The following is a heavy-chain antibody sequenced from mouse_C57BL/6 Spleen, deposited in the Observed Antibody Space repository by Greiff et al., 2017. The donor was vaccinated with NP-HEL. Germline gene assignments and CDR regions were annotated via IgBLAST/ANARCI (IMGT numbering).Heavy chain of an antibody. D-gene: IGHD4-1*01. CDR1: GYTFTEYT. J-gene: IGHJ2*01. V-gene: IGHV1-62-2*01. Sequence: QVQLQQSGAELVKPGASVKLSCKASGYTFTEYTIHWVKQRSGQGLEWIGWFYPGSGSIKYNEKFKDKATLTADKSSSTVYMELSRLTSEDSAVYFCARHEDRGNWDEYYFDYWGQGTTLTVSS. CDR3: ARHEDRGNWDEYYFDY. CDR2: FYPGSGSI.